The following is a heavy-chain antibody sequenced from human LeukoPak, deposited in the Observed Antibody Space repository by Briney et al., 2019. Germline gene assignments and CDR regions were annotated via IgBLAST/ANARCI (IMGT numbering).Heavy chain of an antibody. V-gene: IGHV1-69*13. D-gene: IGHD2-15*01. Sequence: ASVKVSCKASGGTFSSYAISWVRQAPGQGLEWMGGIIPIFGTANYAQKFQGRVTITADESTSTAYMELSSLRSEDTAVYYCARSRDCSGGSCFNWFDPWGQGTLVTVSS. J-gene: IGHJ5*02. CDR1: GGTFSSYA. CDR2: IIPIFGTA. CDR3: ARSRDCSGGSCFNWFDP.